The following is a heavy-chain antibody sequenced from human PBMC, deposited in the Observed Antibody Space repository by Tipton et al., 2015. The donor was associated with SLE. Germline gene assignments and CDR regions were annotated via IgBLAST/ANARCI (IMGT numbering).Heavy chain of an antibody. CDR1: GYTFTGYF. J-gene: IGHJ3*02. Sequence: QLVQSGAEVKKPGASVKVSCKASGYTFTGYFVHWVRQAPGQGLEWMGRISPNSGGTNYAQKFQGRVTMTRDTSITTAYMELSRLKSDDTAVYYCARGRTRRNDAYDIWGQGTLVTVSS. CDR3: ARGRTRRNDAYDI. V-gene: IGHV1-2*06. CDR2: ISPNSGGT. D-gene: IGHD1-1*01.